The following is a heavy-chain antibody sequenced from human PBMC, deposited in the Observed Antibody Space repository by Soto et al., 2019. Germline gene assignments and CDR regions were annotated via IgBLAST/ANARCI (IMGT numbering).Heavy chain of an antibody. CDR2: ISSSRSTI. V-gene: IGHV3-48*01. Sequence: EVQLVESGGGLVQPGGSLRLSCAASGFTFSSYSMNWVRQAPGKGLEWVSYISSSRSTIYYADSVTGRFTISRDNAKKALYLQMNSLRAEDTAVYYCARDCPGSSTTCYGNEWFDSWGQGTLVTVSS. D-gene: IGHD2-2*01. CDR1: GFTFSSYS. CDR3: ARDCPGSSTTCYGNEWFDS. J-gene: IGHJ5*01.